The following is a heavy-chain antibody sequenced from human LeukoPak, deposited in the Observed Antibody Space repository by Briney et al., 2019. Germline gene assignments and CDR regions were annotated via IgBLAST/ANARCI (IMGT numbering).Heavy chain of an antibody. CDR1: GGSISSYY. D-gene: IGHD3-10*01. J-gene: IGHJ4*02. V-gene: IGHV4-4*08. CDR2: IYTSGST. Sequence: SETLSLTCTVSGGSISSYYWSWIRQPPGKGLEWIGRIYTSGSTNYNPSLKSRVTISVDTSKNQFSLKLSSVTAADTAVYYCARGYMVRGVFGPDYWGQGTLVTVSS. CDR3: ARGYMVRGVFGPDY.